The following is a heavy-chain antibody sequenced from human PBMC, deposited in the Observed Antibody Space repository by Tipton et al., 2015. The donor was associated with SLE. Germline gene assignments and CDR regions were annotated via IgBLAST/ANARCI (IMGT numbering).Heavy chain of an antibody. CDR2: IYYSGST. CDR1: GYSISSGYY. V-gene: IGHV4-38-2*01. CDR3: ARALQNYFDY. J-gene: IGHJ4*02. Sequence: TLSLTCAVSGYSISSGYYWGWIRQHPGKGLEWIGSIYYSGSTYYNPSLKSRVTISVDTSKNQFSLKLSSVTAADTAVYYCARALQNYFDYWGQGTLVTVSS.